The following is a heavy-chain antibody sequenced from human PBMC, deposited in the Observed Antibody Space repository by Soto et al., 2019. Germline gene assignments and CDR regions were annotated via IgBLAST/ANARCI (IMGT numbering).Heavy chain of an antibody. CDR3: TTESIAVTNTRDYYYYYGMDV. CDR1: GFTFSNAW. J-gene: IGHJ6*02. Sequence: GGSLRLSCAASGFTFSNAWMNWVRQAPGKGLEWVGRIKSKTDGGTTDYAAPVKGRFTISRDDSKNTLYLQMNSLKTEDTAVYYCTTESIAVTNTRDYYYYYGMDVWGQGTTVTVSS. CDR2: IKSKTDGGTT. V-gene: IGHV3-15*07. D-gene: IGHD6-6*01.